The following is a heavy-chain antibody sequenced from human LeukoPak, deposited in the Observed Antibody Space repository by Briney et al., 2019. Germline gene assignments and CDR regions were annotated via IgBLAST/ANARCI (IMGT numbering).Heavy chain of an antibody. CDR3: AKDTAMVPTLFDY. D-gene: IGHD5-18*01. CDR2: ISGSGGST. V-gene: IGHV3-23*01. J-gene: IGHJ4*02. Sequence: GGTLRLSCAATGFTFSSYAMSWVRQAPGKGMEWVSAISGSGGSTYYADSVKGRFTISRDNSKNTLYLQMNSLRAEDTAVYYCAKDTAMVPTLFDYWGQGTLVTVSS. CDR1: GFTFSSYA.